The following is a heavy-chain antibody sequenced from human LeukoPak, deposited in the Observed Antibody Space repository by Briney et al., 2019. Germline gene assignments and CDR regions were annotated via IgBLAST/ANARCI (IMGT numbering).Heavy chain of an antibody. CDR3: ARDSRPIYVRHRRNWFDP. Sequence: SETLSLTCTVSGGSISSYYWSWIRQPPGKGLEWIGYIYYSGSTNYNPSLKSRVTISVDMSKNQFSLKLSSVTAADTAVYYCARDSRPIYVRHRRNWFDPWGQGTLVTVSS. D-gene: IGHD3-16*01. CDR1: GGSISSYY. J-gene: IGHJ5*02. V-gene: IGHV4-59*01. CDR2: IYYSGST.